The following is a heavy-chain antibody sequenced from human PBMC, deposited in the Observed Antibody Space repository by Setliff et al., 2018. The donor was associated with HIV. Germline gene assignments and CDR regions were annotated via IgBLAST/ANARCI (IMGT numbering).Heavy chain of an antibody. J-gene: IGHJ4*02. D-gene: IGHD3-3*01. CDR2: IDSSGTT. CDR1: GGSFGVYR. CDR3: ARHANYDFWSGYWGYYFDY. Sequence: SETLSLTCTISGGSFGVYRWSWIRQSAGRGLEWIGRIDSSGTTDYKPSLKGRVAISVDTSRNQFSLRVTSVTAADTAVYYCARHANYDFWSGYWGYYFDYWGQGTLVTVSS. V-gene: IGHV4-4*07.